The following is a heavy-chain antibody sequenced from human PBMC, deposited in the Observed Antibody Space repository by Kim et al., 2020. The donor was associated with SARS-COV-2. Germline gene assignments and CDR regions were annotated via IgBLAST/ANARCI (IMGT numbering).Heavy chain of an antibody. CDR1: GGTFSSYA. CDR2: IIPIFGTA. CDR3: ARGAVVVAATPNAFDI. Sequence: SVKVSCKASGGTFSSYAISWVRQAPGQGLEWMGGIIPIFGTANYAQKFQGRVTITADESTSTVYMELSSLRSEDTTVYYCARGAVVVAATPNAFDIWGQGTMVTVSS. D-gene: IGHD2-15*01. V-gene: IGHV1-69*13. J-gene: IGHJ3*02.